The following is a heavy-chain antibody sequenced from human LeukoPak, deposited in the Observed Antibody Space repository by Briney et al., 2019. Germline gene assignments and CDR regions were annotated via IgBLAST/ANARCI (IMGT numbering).Heavy chain of an antibody. V-gene: IGHV3-48*02. Sequence: TGGSLRVFCSASRFTFSTYSMNWVRQAPGKGLEWVSHISDSSSTIYYADSVKGRFTISRDNAKNSLYLQMNSLRDEDTAVYYCARDGRWELLPLGMVVWGQGTTVIVSS. CDR1: RFTFSTYS. CDR3: ARDGRWELLPLGMVV. D-gene: IGHD1-26*01. CDR2: ISDSSSTI. J-gene: IGHJ6*02.